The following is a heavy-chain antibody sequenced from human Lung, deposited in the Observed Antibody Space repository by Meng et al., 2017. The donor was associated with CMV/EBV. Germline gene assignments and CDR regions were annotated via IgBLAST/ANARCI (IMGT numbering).Heavy chain of an antibody. D-gene: IGHD3-22*01. CDR1: GYTFSDYY. V-gene: IGHV1-2*02. Sequence: ASVXVSXKVSGYTFSDYYMHWVRQAPGQGLEWMGWINPNSGGTNYAQKFQGRVTMTRDTSISTAYMELSRLRSDDTAVYYCAREDYHDSTSYQDFDDWGQGXLVTVSS. CDR2: INPNSGGT. CDR3: AREDYHDSTSYQDFDD. J-gene: IGHJ4*02.